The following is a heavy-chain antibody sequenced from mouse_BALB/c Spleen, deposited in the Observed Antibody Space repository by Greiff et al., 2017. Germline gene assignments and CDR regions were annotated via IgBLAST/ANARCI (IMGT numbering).Heavy chain of an antibody. CDR1: GFTFSSYG. CDR3: AREGGLLLRGYFDY. Sequence: EVQRVESGGGLVQPGGSLKLSCAASGFTFSSYGMSWVRQTPDKRLELVATINSNGGSTYYPDSVKGRFTISRDNAKNTLYLQMSSLKSEDTAMYYCAREGGLLLRGYFDYWGQGTTLTVSS. CDR2: INSNGGST. D-gene: IGHD1-1*01. J-gene: IGHJ2*01. V-gene: IGHV5-6-3*01.